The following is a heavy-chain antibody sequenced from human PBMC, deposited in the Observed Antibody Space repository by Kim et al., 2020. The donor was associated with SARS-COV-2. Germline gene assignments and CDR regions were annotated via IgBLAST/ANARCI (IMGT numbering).Heavy chain of an antibody. CDR2: IASGGDRT. J-gene: IGHJ3*02. Sequence: GGSLRLSCAASGFTFSSFSMAWVRQAPGKGLEWVSTIASGGDRTYYAESVKGRFTLSRDNSKNALYLQLNSLRVDDTAVYYCAKSSAFDIWGQGTLVTVSS. CDR1: GFTFSSFS. CDR3: AKSSAFDI. V-gene: IGHV3-23*01.